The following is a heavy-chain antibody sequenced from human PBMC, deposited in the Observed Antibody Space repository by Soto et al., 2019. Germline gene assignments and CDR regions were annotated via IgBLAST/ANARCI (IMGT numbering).Heavy chain of an antibody. CDR3: AKNGGSYYFDY. V-gene: IGHV3-30*18. CDR1: GFTFSSYG. Sequence: GGSLRLSCAASGFTFSSYGMHWVRQAPGKGLEWVAVISYDGSNKYYADSVKGRFTISRDNSKNTLYLQMNSLRAEDTAVYYCAKNGGSYYFDYWGQGTLVTVSS. J-gene: IGHJ4*02. D-gene: IGHD1-26*01. CDR2: ISYDGSNK.